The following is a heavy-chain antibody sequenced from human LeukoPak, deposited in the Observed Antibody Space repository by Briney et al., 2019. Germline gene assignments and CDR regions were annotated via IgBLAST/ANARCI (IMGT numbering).Heavy chain of an antibody. D-gene: IGHD1-26*01. CDR2: IYTSGST. CDR3: ARENSGSYREFDY. Sequence: SETLSLTCAVYGGSFSGYYWSWIRQPAGKGLEWIGRIYTSGSTNYNASLKSRVSMSVDTSKNQFSLKLSSVTAADTAVFYCARENSGSYREFDYWGQGTRVTVSS. J-gene: IGHJ4*02. V-gene: IGHV4-4*07. CDR1: GGSFSGYY.